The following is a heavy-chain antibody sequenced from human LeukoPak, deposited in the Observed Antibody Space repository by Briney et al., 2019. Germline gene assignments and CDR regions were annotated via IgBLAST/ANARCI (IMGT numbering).Heavy chain of an antibody. Sequence: APVKVSCKASGYTFTSYNINWVREAPGQGLEWMGWVNPNSGNTGHAQKFQGRVTMTRNTSISTAYMELSSLRSEDTAVYYCARVFGDIVVVPSAIRGTDYYYYYMDVWGKGTTVTVSS. CDR2: VNPNSGNT. D-gene: IGHD2-2*01. CDR1: GYTFTSYN. V-gene: IGHV1-8*02. CDR3: ARVFGDIVVVPSAIRGTDYYYYYMDV. J-gene: IGHJ6*03.